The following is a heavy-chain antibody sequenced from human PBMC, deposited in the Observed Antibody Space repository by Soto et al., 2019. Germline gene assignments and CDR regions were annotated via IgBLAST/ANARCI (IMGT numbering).Heavy chain of an antibody. CDR2: ISSTSDTI. J-gene: IGHJ6*03. CDR3: ATVAVVAAPLGRHNYMDS. V-gene: IGHV3-48*01. CDR1: GFTFSSYS. D-gene: IGHD2-15*01. Sequence: EVQLVESGGGLVQPGGSLRLSCAASGFTFSSYSMNWVRQAPGRGLEWVSYISSTSDTIYYADSVKGRFIISRDNAKNSLYLHMHSLRAQDTAVYYCATVAVVAAPLGRHNYMDSWGKGATVTVSS.